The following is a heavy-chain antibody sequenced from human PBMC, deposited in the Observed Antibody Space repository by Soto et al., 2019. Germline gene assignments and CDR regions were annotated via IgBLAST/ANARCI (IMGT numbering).Heavy chain of an antibody. Sequence: GGSLRLSCAASGFTFRSFTMNWVRQAPGKGLEWVSTISSNSAYIYYTDALRGRFTISRDNAKNSLHLQMNSLRAEDTAVYYCTRVASRDSSPRGWFVPRCPAT. V-gene: IGHV3-21*01. D-gene: IGHD6-13*01. CDR2: ISSNSAYI. CDR1: GFTFRSFT. CDR3: TRVASRDSSPRGWFVP. J-gene: IGHJ5*02.